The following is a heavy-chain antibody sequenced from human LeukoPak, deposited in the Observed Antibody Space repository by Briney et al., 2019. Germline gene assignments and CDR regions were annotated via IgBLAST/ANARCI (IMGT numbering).Heavy chain of an antibody. D-gene: IGHD2-8*02. V-gene: IGHV3-20*04. CDR1: GFTFDDYG. CDR3: ATYRQVLLPFES. CDR2: INWSGVIT. Sequence: GGSLRLSCAASGFTFDDYGMNWVRQVPGKGLEWVSGINWSGVITDYADSVRGRFTISRDNAKSSLYLQMNSLRAEDTAIYYCATYRQVLLPFESWGQGTLVTVSS. J-gene: IGHJ4*02.